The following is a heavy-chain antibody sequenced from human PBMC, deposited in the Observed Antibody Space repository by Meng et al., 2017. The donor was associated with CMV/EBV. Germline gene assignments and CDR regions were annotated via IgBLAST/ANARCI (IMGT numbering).Heavy chain of an antibody. V-gene: IGHV3-30*02. CDR2: IRYDGSNK. Sequence: GGSLRLSCAASGFTFSSYGMRWVRQAPGKGLEWVAFIRYDGSNKYYADSVKGRFTISRDNSKNTLYLQMNSLRAEDTAVYYCAKESLLYSGSYFDYWGQGTLVTVSS. CDR1: GFTFSSYG. J-gene: IGHJ4*02. CDR3: AKESLLYSGSYFDY. D-gene: IGHD1-26*01.